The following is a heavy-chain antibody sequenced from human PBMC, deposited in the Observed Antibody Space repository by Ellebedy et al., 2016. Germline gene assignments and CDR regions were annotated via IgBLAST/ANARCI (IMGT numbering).Heavy chain of an antibody. V-gene: IGHV3-74*01. CDR2: ISRDESNT. CDR3: ARGGGLGYCTWTGCSSGTYDL. J-gene: IGHJ3*01. Sequence: HTGGSLRLSCAASGFSFSDHWMHWVRQVPGKGLVWVSHISRDESNTNYADSAKGRFTISRDNAKNMLYLQMNSLRAEDTGVYYCARGGGLGYCTWTGCSSGTYDLWGQGTLVTVSS. CDR1: GFSFSDHW. D-gene: IGHD2-2*01.